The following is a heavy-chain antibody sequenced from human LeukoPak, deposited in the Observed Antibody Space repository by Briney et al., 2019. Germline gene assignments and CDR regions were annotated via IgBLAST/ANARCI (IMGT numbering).Heavy chain of an antibody. CDR1: GYSFTTYW. V-gene: IGHV5-51*01. D-gene: IGHD1-26*01. CDR3: VRPAASGWYDS. Sequence: GESLKISCKGSGYSFTTYWIGWVRQMPGKDLEWLAIINPGDSDTRYSPSLQGQVTISADKSISTAYLQWSSLKASDSAMYYCVRPAASGWYDSWGQGTPVSV. J-gene: IGHJ5*01. CDR2: INPGDSDT.